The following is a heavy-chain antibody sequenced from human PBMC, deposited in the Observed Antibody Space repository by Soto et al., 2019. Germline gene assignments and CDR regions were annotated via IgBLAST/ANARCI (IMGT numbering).Heavy chain of an antibody. CDR1: GDSISNYY. CDR2: IYTSGST. J-gene: IGHJ4*02. V-gene: IGHV4-4*07. Sequence: SETLSLTCTVSGDSISNYYWSWIRQPAGKGLEWIGRIYTSGSTDYNPSLKSRVTMSIDTSKNQFSLKLTSMTAADTAVYYCARERREEIHDGYDIDYWGQGTLVTVSS. D-gene: IGHD5-12*01. CDR3: ARERREEIHDGYDIDY.